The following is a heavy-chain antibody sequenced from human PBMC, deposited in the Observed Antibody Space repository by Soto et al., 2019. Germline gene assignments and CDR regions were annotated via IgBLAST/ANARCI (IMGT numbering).Heavy chain of an antibody. J-gene: IGHJ5*02. V-gene: IGHV4-59*01. CDR2: VYNSGST. D-gene: IGHD2-21*01. CDR1: GGSITSYN. CDR3: ARRAVVAVTGSLDNWLDP. Sequence: QVQLQESGPGLVKPSETLSLTCTVSGGSITSYNWNWLRQPPGQALEWIGYVYNSGSTNYNPSLKSRVAISVDTSKNQFSLKVNSVTAADTAVYYCARRAVVAVTGSLDNWLDPWGQGILVTVSS.